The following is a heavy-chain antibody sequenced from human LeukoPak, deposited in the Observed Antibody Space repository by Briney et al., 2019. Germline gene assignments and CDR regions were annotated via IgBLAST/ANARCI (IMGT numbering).Heavy chain of an antibody. V-gene: IGHV1-18*01. Sequence: GASVKVSCKASGYTFATYGFCWARQAPGHGLEWMGWISANTGKTDYAQRYQGRVTLTTDTSTSTAYMELRSLRPDDTAVYYCAKVAGDRMDFWGQGTLVTVSS. CDR3: AKVAGDRMDF. J-gene: IGHJ4*02. CDR2: ISANTGKT. D-gene: IGHD6-13*01. CDR1: GYTFATYG.